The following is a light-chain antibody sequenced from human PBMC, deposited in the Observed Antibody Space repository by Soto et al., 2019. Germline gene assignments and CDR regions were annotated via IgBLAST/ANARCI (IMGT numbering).Light chain of an antibody. V-gene: IGKV1-12*02. CDR1: QVINNW. Sequence: DIQMTQSPSSVSASVGDRVTITCRASQVINNWLAWYQQKPGKAPNLLIYAASTLQTGVPSRFSGSGYGTDFTLTISSLQPEDFATYYCQQANSVPFTFGPGTKVDIK. J-gene: IGKJ3*01. CDR2: AAS. CDR3: QQANSVPFT.